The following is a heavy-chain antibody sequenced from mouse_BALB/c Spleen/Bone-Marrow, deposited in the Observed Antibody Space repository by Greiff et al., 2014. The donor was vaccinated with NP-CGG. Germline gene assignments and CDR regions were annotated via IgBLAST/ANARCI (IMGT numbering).Heavy chain of an antibody. V-gene: IGHV1-14*01. CDR2: INPYNDGT. D-gene: IGHD1-2*01. Sequence: EVKLQESGPELVKPGASVKMSCKASGYTFTSYVMHWVKQKPGQGLEWIGYINPYNDGTKYNEKFKGKATLTSGKSSSTAYMELSSLTSEDSAVYYCARRQFITTAAWFAYWGQGTLVTVSA. CDR3: ARRQFITTAAWFAY. J-gene: IGHJ3*01. CDR1: GYTFTSYV.